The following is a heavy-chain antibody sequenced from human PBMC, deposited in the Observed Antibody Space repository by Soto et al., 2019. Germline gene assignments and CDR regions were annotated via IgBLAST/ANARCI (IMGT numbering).Heavy chain of an antibody. J-gene: IGHJ4*02. D-gene: IGHD6-13*01. CDR3: ALGPDCTTAGPDY. CDR1: GYTFSGYY. Sequence: QVQLVQSGAEVKKPGASVKVSCKASGYTFSGYYIHWVRQAPGQGLEWMGWVNPKGGGTHFAQKFQGRITRTSDTSINTAHRDLTRPTSDDTALYYCALGPDCTTAGPDYWGQGTLVTVSS. CDR2: VNPKGGGT. V-gene: IGHV1-2*02.